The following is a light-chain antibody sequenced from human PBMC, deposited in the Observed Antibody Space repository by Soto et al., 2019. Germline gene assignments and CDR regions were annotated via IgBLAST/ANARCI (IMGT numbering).Light chain of an antibody. CDR1: QSVYNNY. Sequence: EIVLTQSPGTLSLSPGESATLSCRASQSVYNNYLAWYQQRPGQAPRLLIYGASNRATGIPDRFSATASGTDFTLTIRRLEPEDFAVYYCQLYGRSPLFTFGPGTTVDIK. V-gene: IGKV3-20*01. CDR3: QLYGRSPLFT. CDR2: GAS. J-gene: IGKJ3*01.